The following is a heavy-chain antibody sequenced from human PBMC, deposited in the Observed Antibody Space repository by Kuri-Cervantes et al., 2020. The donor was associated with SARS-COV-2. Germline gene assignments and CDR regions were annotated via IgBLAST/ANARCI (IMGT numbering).Heavy chain of an antibody. Sequence: SETLSLTCAISGGSLSGSYWSWIRQSPGKRPEWIGEVNHNGGANYNPSLRSRVTISVDPSKAQFSLKLISVTAADTAVYYCARDFSHWFDPWGQGTLVTVSS. CDR1: GGSLSGSY. CDR3: ARDFSHWFDP. V-gene: IGHV4-34*01. J-gene: IGHJ5*02. D-gene: IGHD3-3*01. CDR2: VNHNGGA.